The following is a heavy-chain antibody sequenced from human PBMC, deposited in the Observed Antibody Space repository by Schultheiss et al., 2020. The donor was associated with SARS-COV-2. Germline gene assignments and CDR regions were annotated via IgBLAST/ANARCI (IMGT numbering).Heavy chain of an antibody. D-gene: IGHD4-17*01. Sequence: SETLSLTCAVSGYSISSGYYWGWIRQPPGKGLEWIGSIYHSGSTNYNPSLKSRVTISVDTSKNQFSLKLSSVTAADTAVYYCARGVSVTTGPGWFDPWGQGTLVTVSS. J-gene: IGHJ5*02. V-gene: IGHV4-38-2*01. CDR2: IYHSGST. CDR3: ARGVSVTTGPGWFDP. CDR1: GYSISSGYY.